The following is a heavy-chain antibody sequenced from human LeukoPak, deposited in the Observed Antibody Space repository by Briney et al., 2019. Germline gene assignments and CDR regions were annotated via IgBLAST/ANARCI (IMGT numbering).Heavy chain of an antibody. CDR1: GYSISSGYY. V-gene: IGHV4-38-2*02. CDR2: LYHSGST. D-gene: IGHD6-19*01. CDR3: ARDGSGWIGYFDY. J-gene: IGHJ4*02. Sequence: PSETLSLTCAVSGYSISSGYYWGCIRQPPGKGLEWIGGLYHSGSTYYNSSLKSRVTISVDTSKNQFSLKLSSVTAADTAVYYCARDGSGWIGYFDYWGQGTLVTVSS.